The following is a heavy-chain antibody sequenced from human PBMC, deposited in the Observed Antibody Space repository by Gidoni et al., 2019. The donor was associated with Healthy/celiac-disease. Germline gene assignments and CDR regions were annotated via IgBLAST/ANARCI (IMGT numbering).Heavy chain of an antibody. CDR1: GGSFSGYY. CDR2: INHSGST. D-gene: IGHD5-18*01. Sequence: QVQLQQWGAGLLKPSETLSLTCAVYGGSFSGYYWSWIRQPPGKGLEWIGEINHSGSTNYNPSLKSRVTISVDTSKNQFSLKLSSVTAADTAVYYCASVDTAMVKGYYYYMDVWGKGTTVTVSS. J-gene: IGHJ6*03. V-gene: IGHV4-34*01. CDR3: ASVDTAMVKGYYYYMDV.